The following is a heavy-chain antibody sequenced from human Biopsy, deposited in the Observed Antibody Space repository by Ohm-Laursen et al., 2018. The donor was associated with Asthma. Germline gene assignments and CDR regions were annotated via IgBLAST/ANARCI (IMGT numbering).Heavy chain of an antibody. V-gene: IGHV3-9*01. CDR1: GFSFDDCA. CDR2: ISWNSGNI. CDR3: AKSADYYDSTDYLDF. Sequence: SLRLSCSASGFSFDDCAMHWVRQASGKGLEWVSSISWNSGNIDYAVSVKGRFTIPRDNAKNSLYLQMQSLRPEDTAFYYCAKSADYYDSTDYLDFWGRGTLVTVSS. J-gene: IGHJ4*01. D-gene: IGHD3-22*01.